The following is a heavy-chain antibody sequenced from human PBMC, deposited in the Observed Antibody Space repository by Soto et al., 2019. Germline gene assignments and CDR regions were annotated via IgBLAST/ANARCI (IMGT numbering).Heavy chain of an antibody. Sequence: PGGSLRLSCAASGFTFSGSAMHWVRQASGKGLEWVGRIRSKANSYATAYAASVKGRFTISRDDSKNSLYLQMNSLKTEETAVYYCARVCLAEGRNTYYYDSSGYYDARCYGGIDVWGQGTKGTVSS. CDR3: ARVCLAEGRNTYYYDSSGYYDARCYGGIDV. V-gene: IGHV3-73*01. D-gene: IGHD3-22*01. J-gene: IGHJ6*02. CDR2: IRSKANSYAT. CDR1: GFTFSGSA.